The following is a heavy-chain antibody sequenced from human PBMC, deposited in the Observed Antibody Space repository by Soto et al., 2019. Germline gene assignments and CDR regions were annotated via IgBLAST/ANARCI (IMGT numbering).Heavy chain of an antibody. Sequence: SETLSLPFFVSGASFNTHYWSWIRQPPGKGLEWIGQVFYSGSTNYNPSLKSRVTISIDTSTKQFSLKLTSVTAADTAVYYCASSFMVTVDFCDCWGQGTLVADSS. CDR1: GASFNTHY. D-gene: IGHD5-18*01. J-gene: IGHJ4*02. V-gene: IGHV4-59*11. CDR3: ASSFMVTVDFCDC. CDR2: VFYSGST.